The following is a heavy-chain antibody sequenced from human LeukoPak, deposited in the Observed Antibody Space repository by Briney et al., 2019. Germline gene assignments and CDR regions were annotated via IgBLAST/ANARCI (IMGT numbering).Heavy chain of an antibody. CDR2: IYSGGST. V-gene: IGHV3-53*01. D-gene: IGHD3-3*01. Sequence: GGSLRLSCAASGFTVSSNYMSWVRQAPGKGLEWVSVIYSGGSTYYADSVKGRFTISRDNSKNTLYPQMNSLRAEDTAVYYCARDSPGGYGGFFDYWGQGTLVTVSS. J-gene: IGHJ4*02. CDR1: GFTVSSNY. CDR3: ARDSPGGYGGFFDY.